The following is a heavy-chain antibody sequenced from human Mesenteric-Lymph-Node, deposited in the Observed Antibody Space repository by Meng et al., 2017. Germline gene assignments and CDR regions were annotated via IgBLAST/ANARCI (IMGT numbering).Heavy chain of an antibody. V-gene: IGHV4-30-4*01. CDR2: IYHGGST. CDR3: ASGRKYCSSTSCYGQFDY. CDR1: GDSISSDYF. Sequence: QVQRPESGPELVKPSQTLSLTCTVSGDSISSDYFWSWIPQPPGKGLEWIGYIYHGGSTDYNPSLRSRVTISVDTSKNQFSLKLSSVTAADTAVYYCASGRKYCSSTSCYGQFDYWGQGTLVTVSS. D-gene: IGHD2-2*01. J-gene: IGHJ4*02.